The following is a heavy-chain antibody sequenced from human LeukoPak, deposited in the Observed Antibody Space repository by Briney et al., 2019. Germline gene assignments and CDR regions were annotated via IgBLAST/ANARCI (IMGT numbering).Heavy chain of an antibody. CDR3: ARDIRPGYTYGDY. J-gene: IGHJ4*02. CDR1: GFTFSDYY. Sequence: GGSLRLSCAASGFTFSDYYMSWVRQAPGKGLEWVANIKQDGSAKYSVDSVKGRFTISRDNAKNSLYLQMNSLRAEDTAVYYCARDIRPGYTYGDYWGQGTLVTVSS. CDR2: IKQDGSAK. V-gene: IGHV3-7*01. D-gene: IGHD5-18*01.